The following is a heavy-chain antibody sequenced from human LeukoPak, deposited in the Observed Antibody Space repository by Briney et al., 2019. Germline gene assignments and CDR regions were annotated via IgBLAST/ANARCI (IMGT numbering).Heavy chain of an antibody. Sequence: WRSLRLSCAVSGFTFTICWMHWVPQDPGKGLVCVSRINIDGSSTSYADSVTRRFTISRDTVKPTLSLQMSSLRVEDTAVYYCARVTSLTGTIFASWGQGPLATASS. CDR3: ARVTSLTGTIFAS. CDR1: GFTFTICW. V-gene: IGHV3-74*01. D-gene: IGHD1-7*01. CDR2: INIDGSST. J-gene: IGHJ4*02.